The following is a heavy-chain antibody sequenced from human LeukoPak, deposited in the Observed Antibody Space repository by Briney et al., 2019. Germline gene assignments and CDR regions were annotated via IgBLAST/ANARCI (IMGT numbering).Heavy chain of an antibody. V-gene: IGHV4-31*03. CDR1: GGSISSGGYY. D-gene: IGHD3-10*01. Sequence: SQTLSLTCTVSGGSISSGGYYWSWIRQPPGKGLEWIGEINHSGSTNYNPSLKSRVTISVDTSKNQFSLKVSSVSAADTAVYYCARGNRPYGEHEAFDIWGHGTTVTVSP. CDR2: INHSGST. CDR3: ARGNRPYGEHEAFDI. J-gene: IGHJ3*02.